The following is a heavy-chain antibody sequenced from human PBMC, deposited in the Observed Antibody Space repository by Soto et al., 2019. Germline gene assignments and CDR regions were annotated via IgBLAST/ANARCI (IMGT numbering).Heavy chain of an antibody. CDR3: ATTNYDFWSGYGTYYFDY. Sequence: SETLSLTCAVSGGSISSGGYSWSWIRQPPGKGLEWIGYIYHSGSTYYNPSLKSRVTISVDRSKNQFSLKLSSVTAADTAVHYGATTNYDFWSGYGTYYFDYWGQGTLVTVSS. J-gene: IGHJ4*02. D-gene: IGHD3-3*01. CDR2: IYHSGST. V-gene: IGHV4-30-2*01. CDR1: GGSISSGGYS.